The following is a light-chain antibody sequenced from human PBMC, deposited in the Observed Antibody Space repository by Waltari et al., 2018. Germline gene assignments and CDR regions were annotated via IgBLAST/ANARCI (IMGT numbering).Light chain of an antibody. Sequence: QSALTQPASVSGSPGQSITISCSGTDSDVGAYVFFSWYQQHPGKAPHLIIYEVSNRPSGITKRLSASKSGNTASLTISGLQAEDEADYYCSSYTTSSAPGVFGTGTRVTVL. CDR1: DSDVGAYVF. J-gene: IGLJ1*01. CDR2: EVS. V-gene: IGLV2-14*01. CDR3: SSYTTSSAPGV.